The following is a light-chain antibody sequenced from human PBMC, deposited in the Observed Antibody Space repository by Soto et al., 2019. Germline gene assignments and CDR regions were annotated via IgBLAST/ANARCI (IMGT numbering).Light chain of an antibody. V-gene: IGKV1-33*01. J-gene: IGKJ2*03. Sequence: DFQVTQSPSSLSASVGDRVTITCQASQDITNYLNWYQQKPGKAPKLLIYDASNLETGVPSRFSGSGSGTDFTFTINSLQPEDIATYYCQHYHNLPYSFGQGTKVEIK. CDR1: QDITNY. CDR3: QHYHNLPYS. CDR2: DAS.